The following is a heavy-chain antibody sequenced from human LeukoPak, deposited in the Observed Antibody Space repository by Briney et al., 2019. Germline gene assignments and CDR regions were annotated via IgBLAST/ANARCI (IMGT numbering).Heavy chain of an antibody. Sequence: GASVKVSCKASGYTFTSYGISWVRQAPGQRLEWMGWINAGNGNTKYSQKFQGRVTITRDTSASTAYMELSSLRSEDTAVYYCARDLGVGANWYYYYGMDVWGQGTTVTVSS. V-gene: IGHV1-3*01. D-gene: IGHD1-26*01. CDR1: GYTFTSYG. CDR3: ARDLGVGANWYYYYGMDV. J-gene: IGHJ6*02. CDR2: INAGNGNT.